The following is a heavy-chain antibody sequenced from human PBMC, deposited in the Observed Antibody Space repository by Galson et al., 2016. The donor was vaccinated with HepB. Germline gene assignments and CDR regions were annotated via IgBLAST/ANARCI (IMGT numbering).Heavy chain of an antibody. V-gene: IGHV4-30-2*01. CDR1: DGSISSSGYS. CDR3: ARVRLSFFDY. D-gene: IGHD4/OR15-4a*01. CDR2: IYHSGST. J-gene: IGHJ4*02. Sequence: TLSLTCAVSDGSISSSGYSWSWIRQPPGKGLEWIGYIYHSGSTYYNPSLKSRVTMSVDGSKNQFSLKLTSVTAADTALYYCARVRLSFFDYWGQGTLVTVSS.